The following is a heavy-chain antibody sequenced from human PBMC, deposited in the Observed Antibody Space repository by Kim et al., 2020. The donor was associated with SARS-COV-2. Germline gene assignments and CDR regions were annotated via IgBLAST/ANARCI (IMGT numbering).Heavy chain of an antibody. Sequence: GGSLRLSCTASGFTFGDYAMSWFRQAPGKGLEWVGFIRSKAYGGTTEYAASVKGRFTISRDDSKSIAYLQMISLKTEDTAVYYCTRQAPGFGEPYFDYWGQGTLVTVSS. V-gene: IGHV3-49*03. CDR1: GFTFGDYA. D-gene: IGHD3-10*01. J-gene: IGHJ4*02. CDR3: TRQAPGFGEPYFDY. CDR2: IRSKAYGGTT.